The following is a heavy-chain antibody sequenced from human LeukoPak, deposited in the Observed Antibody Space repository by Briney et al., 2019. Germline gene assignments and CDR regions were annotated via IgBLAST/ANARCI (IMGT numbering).Heavy chain of an antibody. V-gene: IGHV4-61*02. D-gene: IGHD3-10*01. Sequence: SETLSLTCSISGGSISSGDHYWTWIRQPAGKELEWIGRIHTTGRTNYNPSLKSRVYISVDTSKNQFSLELSSLTAADTAVYYCARDLYYGSGRSGAFDIWGQGTMVTVSS. CDR1: GGSISSGDHY. CDR3: ARDLYYGSGRSGAFDI. CDR2: IHTTGRT. J-gene: IGHJ3*02.